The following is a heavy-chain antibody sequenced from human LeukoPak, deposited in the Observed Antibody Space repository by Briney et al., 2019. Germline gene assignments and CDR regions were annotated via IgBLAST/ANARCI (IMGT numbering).Heavy chain of an antibody. Sequence: SESLSLTRPLYSGSITSHYWSWIRQPAGEGREWIGYIYYNVSTNYIPSLKSRVTISVDTSKNQFSLKLSSVTAADTAVYYCARARSTTWRYFDYWGQGTLVTVSS. CDR1: SGSITSHY. J-gene: IGHJ4*02. CDR2: IYYNVST. CDR3: ARARSTTWRYFDY. D-gene: IGHD2-2*01. V-gene: IGHV4-59*11.